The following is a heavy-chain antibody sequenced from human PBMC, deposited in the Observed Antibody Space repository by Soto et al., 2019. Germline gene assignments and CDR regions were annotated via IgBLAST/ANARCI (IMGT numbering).Heavy chain of an antibody. CDR1: GGSISSYY. Sequence: SETLSLTCTVSGGSISSYYWSWIRQPPGKGLEWIGYIYYSGSTNYNPSLKSRVTISVDTSKNQFSLKLSSVTAADTAVYYCARARIAAAGNFWATTFDYWGQGTLVTVSS. CDR2: IYYSGST. V-gene: IGHV4-59*01. CDR3: ARARIAAAGNFWATTFDY. J-gene: IGHJ4*02. D-gene: IGHD6-13*01.